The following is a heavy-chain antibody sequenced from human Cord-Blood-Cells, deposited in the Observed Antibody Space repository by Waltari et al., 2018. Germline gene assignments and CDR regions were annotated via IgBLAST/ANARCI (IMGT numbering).Heavy chain of an antibody. J-gene: IGHJ4*02. V-gene: IGHV3-30*02. CDR2: IRYDGSNK. D-gene: IGHD6-19*01. CDR3: AKDEDSSGWYSN. Sequence: QVHLVESGGGVVEPGGSSNPPGAASGFNFGSYGLPWARQAPGKGLEWVAFIRYDGSNKYYADSVKGRFTISRDNSKNTLYLQMNSLRAEDTAVYYCAKDEDSSGWYSNWGQGTLVTVSS. CDR1: GFNFGSYG.